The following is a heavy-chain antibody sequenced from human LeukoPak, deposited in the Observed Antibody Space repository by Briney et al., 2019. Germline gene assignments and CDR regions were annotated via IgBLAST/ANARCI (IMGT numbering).Heavy chain of an antibody. CDR1: GYTFTSYY. CDR2: INPSGGST. V-gene: IGHV1-46*01. CDR3: ARGLYGMDV. Sequence: GASVKVSCKASGYTFTSYYIHWVLQAPGQGLEWMGIINPSGGSTNYAQDFQGRVTMTRDTSTSTVYMELSSLRSEDTAVYYCARGLYGMDVWGQGTTVTVSS. J-gene: IGHJ6*02.